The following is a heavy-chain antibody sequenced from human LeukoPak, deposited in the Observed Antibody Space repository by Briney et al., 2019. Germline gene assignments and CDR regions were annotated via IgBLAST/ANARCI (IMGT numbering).Heavy chain of an antibody. V-gene: IGHV4-59*01. CDR2: IYYSGST. CDR3: ARETGYDENDYFDY. D-gene: IGHD5-12*01. J-gene: IGHJ4*02. Sequence: PSETLSLTCTVSGGSISSYYWSWIRQPPGKGLEWIGYIYYSGSTNYNPSLKSRVTISVDTSKNQFSLKLSSVTAADTAVYYCARETGYDENDYFDYWGQGTLVTVSS. CDR1: GGSISSYY.